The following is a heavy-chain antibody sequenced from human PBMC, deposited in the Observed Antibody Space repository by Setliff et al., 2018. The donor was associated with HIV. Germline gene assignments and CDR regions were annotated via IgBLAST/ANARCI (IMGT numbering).Heavy chain of an antibody. CDR3: ASFFGDYGY. CDR2: IYTSGST. V-gene: IGHV4-4*07. J-gene: IGHJ4*01. CDR1: GGSFSDFY. D-gene: IGHD3-10*01. Sequence: SETLSLTCAVFGGSFSDFYWSWIRQPAGKGLEWIGRIYTSGSTNYNPSLKSRVTMSIDTSKKQFSLKLASVTAEDTAVYYCASFFGDYGYWGHGTQVTVSS.